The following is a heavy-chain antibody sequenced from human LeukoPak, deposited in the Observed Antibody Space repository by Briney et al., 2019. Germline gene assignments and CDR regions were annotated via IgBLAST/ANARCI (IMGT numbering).Heavy chain of an antibody. CDR2: IWYDGSNK. J-gene: IGHJ5*02. CDR1: GFTFSSYG. CDR3: ARDPHRVVGIAAAGNWFDP. Sequence: PGGSLRLSCAASGFTFSSYGMHWVRQAPGKGLEWVAVIWYDGSNKYYADSVKGRFTISRDNSKNTLYLQMNSLRAEDTAVYYCARDPHRVVGIAAAGNWFDPWGQGTLVTVSS. V-gene: IGHV3-33*08. D-gene: IGHD6-13*01.